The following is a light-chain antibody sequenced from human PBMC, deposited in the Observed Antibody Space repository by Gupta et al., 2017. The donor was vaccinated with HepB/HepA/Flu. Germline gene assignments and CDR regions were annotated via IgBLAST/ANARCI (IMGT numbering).Light chain of an antibody. Sequence: EIVLTQSPATLSLSPGEGATLSCRTSQSVSTYLAWYQQKPGQAPRLLTYDSFNRATGIPARFSGSGSGTEFTLTISSREPEDFAVYFCQQRSNWPLTFGGGTKVEI. CDR3: QQRSNWPLT. CDR2: DSF. CDR1: QSVSTY. J-gene: IGKJ4*01. V-gene: IGKV3-11*01.